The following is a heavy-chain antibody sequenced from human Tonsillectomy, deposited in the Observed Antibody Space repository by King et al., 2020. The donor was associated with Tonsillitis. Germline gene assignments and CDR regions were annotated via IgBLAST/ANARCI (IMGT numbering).Heavy chain of an antibody. CDR3: AVTSFHPRDAFDI. CDR1: GGTFSSYG. Sequence: QLVQSGAEVKKPGSSVKVSCKASGGTFSSYGFNWVRQAPGQGLQWMGGIIPIFGTSNYAQKVQGRVTITADESTSTAYMELSSLRAEDTAFYYCAVTSFHPRDAFDIWGQGTMINVSS. CDR2: IIPIFGTS. J-gene: IGHJ3*02. V-gene: IGHV1-69*01. D-gene: IGHD3-3*02.